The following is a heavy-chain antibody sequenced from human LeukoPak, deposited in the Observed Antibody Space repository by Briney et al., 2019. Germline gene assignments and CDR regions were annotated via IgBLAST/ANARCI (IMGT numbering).Heavy chain of an antibody. J-gene: IGHJ4*02. CDR2: IYYSGST. Sequence: SETLSLTCTVSGGSISSGGYYWSWIRQHPGKGLEWLGYIYYSGSTYYNPSLKSRVTISVDTSKNQFSLKLSSVTAADTAVYYCARVGGQEQQLAFDYWGQGTLVTVSS. D-gene: IGHD6-13*01. CDR3: ARVGGQEQQLAFDY. V-gene: IGHV4-31*03. CDR1: GGSISSGGYY.